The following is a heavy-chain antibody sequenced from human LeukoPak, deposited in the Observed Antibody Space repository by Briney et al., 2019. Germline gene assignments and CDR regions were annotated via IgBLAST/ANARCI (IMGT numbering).Heavy chain of an antibody. J-gene: IGHJ4*02. CDR2: INHSGST. V-gene: IGHV4-34*01. CDR1: GGPFSGYY. CDR3: AVVAGTAGTDY. Sequence: PSETLSLTCAVYGGPFSGYYWSWIRQPPGKGLEWIGEINHSGSTNYNPSLKSRVTISVDTSKNQFSLKLSSVTAADTAVYYCAVVAGTAGTDYWGQGTLVTVSS. D-gene: IGHD6-19*01.